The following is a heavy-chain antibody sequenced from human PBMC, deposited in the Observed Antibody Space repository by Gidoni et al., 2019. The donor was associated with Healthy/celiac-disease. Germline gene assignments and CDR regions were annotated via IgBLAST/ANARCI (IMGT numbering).Heavy chain of an antibody. CDR3: ARGDCSGGSCYYYYGMDV. CDR1: GFTFSSYA. D-gene: IGHD2-15*01. J-gene: IGHJ6*02. Sequence: EVQLVESGGGLVQHGGSLRLSCATSGFTFSSYAMHGGRQSPGKGLEYVSAISSNGGSTYYANSVKGRFTISRDNSKNTLYLQMGSLRAEEMAVYYCARGDCSGGSCYYYYGMDVWGQGTTVTVSS. V-gene: IGHV3-64*01. CDR2: ISSNGGST.